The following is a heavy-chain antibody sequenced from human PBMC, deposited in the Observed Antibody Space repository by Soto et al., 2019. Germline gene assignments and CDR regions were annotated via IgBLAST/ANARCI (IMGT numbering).Heavy chain of an antibody. J-gene: IGHJ4*02. CDR1: GGSISRAPYS. CDR2: INYSGSS. D-gene: IGHD6-13*01. CDR3: ARLRGVRSWYRGYFDS. Sequence: SETLSLTXTVSGGSISRAPYSWSWIRQHPGKGLEWIGYINYSGSSYYNPSLKSRVTISVDTSKNQFSLKLSSVTAADTAVYYCARLRGVRSWYRGYFDSWGQGTPVTVSS. V-gene: IGHV4-31*02.